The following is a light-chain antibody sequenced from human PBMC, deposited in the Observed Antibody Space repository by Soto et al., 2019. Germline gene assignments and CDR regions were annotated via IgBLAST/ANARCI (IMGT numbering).Light chain of an antibody. CDR3: SSYTSSSTLV. Sequence: QSALTQPASVSGSPGQSITISCTGTSSDVGGYNYVSWYQQHPGKAPKLMIYDVGKRPSGVADRFSGSKSGNTASLTISGLQAEDEADYYCSSYTSSSTLVFGGGTKLTVL. V-gene: IGLV2-14*03. J-gene: IGLJ2*01. CDR1: SSDVGGYNY. CDR2: DVG.